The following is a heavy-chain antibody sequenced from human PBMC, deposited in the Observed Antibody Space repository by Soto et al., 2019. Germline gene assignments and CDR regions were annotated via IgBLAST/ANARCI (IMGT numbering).Heavy chain of an antibody. CDR1: GFTFSSYW. CDR3: ARGFGGRDYNYFDY. Sequence: RLSCAASGFTFSSYWMSWVRQAPGKGLEWVANIKQDGSEKYYVDSVKGRFTISRDNAKNSLYLQMNSLRAEDTAVYYCARGFGGRDYNYFDYWGQGTLVTVSS. CDR2: IKQDGSEK. J-gene: IGHJ4*02. D-gene: IGHD3-10*01. V-gene: IGHV3-7*01.